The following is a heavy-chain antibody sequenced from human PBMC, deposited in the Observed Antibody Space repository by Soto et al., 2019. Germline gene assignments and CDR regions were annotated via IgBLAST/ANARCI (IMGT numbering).Heavy chain of an antibody. CDR2: ISGTSVYI. Sequence: GGSLRLSCVASGFTFSNYNMNWVRQAPGKGLEWVSHISGTSVYIHYADSVKGRFTISRDNAKNSVYLQMDSLRVEDTAVYYCAREGALKPFYSWGQRALVTVSS. CDR1: GFTFSNYN. CDR3: AREGALKPFYS. J-gene: IGHJ5*01. V-gene: IGHV3-21*01.